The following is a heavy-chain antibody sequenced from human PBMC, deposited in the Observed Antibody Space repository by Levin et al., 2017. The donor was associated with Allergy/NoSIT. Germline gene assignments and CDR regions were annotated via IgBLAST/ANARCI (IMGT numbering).Heavy chain of an antibody. Sequence: GESLKISCAASGFSFSSYAMSWVRQAPGKGLEWVSAISTGGTNTYYADSVKGRFTISRDNSKNTLYLQMNSLRAEDTAVYYCAKDGAGTYYGIDYWGQGTLVTVSS. D-gene: IGHD1-26*01. V-gene: IGHV3-23*01. CDR2: ISTGGTNT. J-gene: IGHJ4*02. CDR1: GFSFSSYA. CDR3: AKDGAGTYYGIDY.